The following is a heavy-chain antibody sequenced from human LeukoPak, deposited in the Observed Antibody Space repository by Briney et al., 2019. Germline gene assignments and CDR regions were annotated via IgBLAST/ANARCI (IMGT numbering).Heavy chain of an antibody. V-gene: IGHV4-4*07. CDR1: GGSISSYY. D-gene: IGHD3-22*01. CDR2: IFNTGNT. J-gene: IGHJ6*03. Sequence: SETLSLTCTVSGGSISSYYWSWIRQPAGKGLEWIGRIFNTGNTNYNPSLKSRVSISLDKSKTHFSLQLSSVTAAGTAVYYCARDWVIVGQSYYYMYVWGKGNTVTVSS. CDR3: ARDWVIVGQSYYYMYV.